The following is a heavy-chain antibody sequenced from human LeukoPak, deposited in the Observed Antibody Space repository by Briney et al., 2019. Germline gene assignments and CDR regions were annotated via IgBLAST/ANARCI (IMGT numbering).Heavy chain of an antibody. V-gene: IGHV3-21*01. D-gene: IGHD3-22*01. CDR3: ARGPTDSSGYYYGESDY. CDR1: GFTFSSYS. CDR2: TSSSSSYK. J-gene: IGHJ4*02. Sequence: PGGSLRLSCAASGFTFSSYSMNWVRQAPGKGMEWVSSTSSSSSYKYYADSVKGRFTISRDNAKNSLYLQMNSLRAEDTAVYYCARGPTDSSGYYYGESDYWGQGTLVTVSS.